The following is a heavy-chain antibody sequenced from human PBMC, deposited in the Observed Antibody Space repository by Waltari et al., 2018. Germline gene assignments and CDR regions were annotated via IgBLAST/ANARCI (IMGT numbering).Heavy chain of an antibody. J-gene: IGHJ3*02. D-gene: IGHD3-16*02. V-gene: IGHV4-34*01. CDR1: GGSFSGYY. CDR2: INHSGST. CDR3: ARDRGLRRLSTFEI. Sequence: QVQLQPWGAGLLKPSETLSLTCAVYGGSFSGYYWSWIRQPPGKWLEWIGEINHSGSTNYNPSLKSRINISVDTSKSQFSLKLSSVTAADTAVYYCARDRGLRRLSTFEIWGQGTMVTVSS.